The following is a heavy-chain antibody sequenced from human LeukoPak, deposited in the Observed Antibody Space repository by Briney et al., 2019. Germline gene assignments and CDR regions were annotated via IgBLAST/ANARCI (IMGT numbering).Heavy chain of an antibody. D-gene: IGHD1-1*01. CDR1: GGSISSGGYY. V-gene: IGHV4-31*03. CDR2: IYYSGST. Sequence: SETLSLTCTVSGGSISSGGYYWSWIRQHPGKGLERIGYIYYSGSTYYNPSLKSRVTISVDTSKNQFSLKLSSVTAADTAVYYCARGTTRRAPGDYYYMDVWGKGTTVTVSS. J-gene: IGHJ6*03. CDR3: ARGTTRRAPGDYYYMDV.